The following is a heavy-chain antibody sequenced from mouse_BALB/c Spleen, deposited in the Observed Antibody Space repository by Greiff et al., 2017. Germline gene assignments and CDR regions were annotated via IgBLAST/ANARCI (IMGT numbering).Heavy chain of an antibody. CDR2: ISYSGST. CDR1: GDSITSGY. D-gene: IGHD2-14*01. CDR3: ASPYYRDDEGGYAMDY. V-gene: IGHV3-8*02. Sequence: EVQLQESGPSLVKPSQTLSLTCSVTGDSITSGYWNWIRKFPGNKLEYMGYISYSGSTYYNPSLKSRISITRDTSKNQYYLQLYSVTTEDTATEYCASPYYRDDEGGYAMDYWGEGTSVTVSS. J-gene: IGHJ4*01.